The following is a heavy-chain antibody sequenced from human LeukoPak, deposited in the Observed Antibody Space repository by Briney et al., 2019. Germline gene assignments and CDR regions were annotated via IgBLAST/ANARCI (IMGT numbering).Heavy chain of an antibody. D-gene: IGHD2-21*02. J-gene: IGHJ4*02. Sequence: GAPLRSSCAASGSTFSYYNMSWIRQAPGKGLGRASYFSSSGSTIYYADSMKGRFTISRDNTKNSVHQKMNSLSAEDTAIYYCESSGCGGDCYSEKTYYLDYWGRGTLVTVSS. CDR3: ESSGCGGDCYSEKTYYLDY. CDR2: FSSSGSTI. CDR1: GSTFSYYN. V-gene: IGHV3-11*04.